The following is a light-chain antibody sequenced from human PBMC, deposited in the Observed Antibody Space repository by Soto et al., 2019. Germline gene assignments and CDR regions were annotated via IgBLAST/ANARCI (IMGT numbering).Light chain of an antibody. V-gene: IGKV3-20*01. CDR1: QGVGSTY. CDR2: SAS. CDR3: QQYNVWPGWT. J-gene: IGKJ1*01. Sequence: EIVLTQSPGTLSLSLGERATLSCRASQGVGSTYLAWYQQKPGQAPRLLIYSASSRATGIPDRFSGSGSGTDFTLTISRLEPEDFALYFCQQYNVWPGWTFGQGTKVGVK.